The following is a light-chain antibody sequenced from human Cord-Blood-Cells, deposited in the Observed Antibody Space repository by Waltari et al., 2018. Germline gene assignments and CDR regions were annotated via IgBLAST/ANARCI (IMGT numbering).Light chain of an antibody. J-gene: IGKJ2*03. CDR2: WAS. CDR3: QQDYSTPYS. V-gene: IGKV4-1*01. Sequence: DIVMTQSPYSLAVSVGERATINCKSSQSVLYNSNNKNYLAWYQQKPGQPPKLLIYWASTREAGVPGRFGGGGSGTDFTPTSSSLQAEDVAVYYCQQDYSTPYSFGQGTKLEIK. CDR1: QSVLYNSNNKNY.